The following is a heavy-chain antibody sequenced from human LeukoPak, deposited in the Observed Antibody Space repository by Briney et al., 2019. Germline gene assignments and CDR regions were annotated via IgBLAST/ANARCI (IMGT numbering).Heavy chain of an antibody. CDR1: GGSISRGGYS. CDR3: ARVRGGADAFDI. J-gene: IGHJ3*02. V-gene: IGHV4-30-2*01. D-gene: IGHD4-23*01. CDR2: IYHSGST. Sequence: PSETLSLTCTVSGGSISRGGYSWSWIRQPPGKGLEWIGYIYHSGSTYYNPSLKSRVTISVDRSKNQFSLKLSSVTAADTAVYYCARVRGGADAFDIWGQGTMVTVSS.